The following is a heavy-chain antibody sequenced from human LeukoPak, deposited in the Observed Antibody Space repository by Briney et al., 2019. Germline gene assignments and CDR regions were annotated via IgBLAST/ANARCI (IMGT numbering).Heavy chain of an antibody. CDR2: IYPGDSDT. CDR3: ARTIYYYDSSGSHDAFDI. J-gene: IGHJ3*02. CDR1: GYSFTSYW. Sequence: GESLKISCKGSGYSFTSYWIGWVRQMPVKGLEWMGIIYPGDSDTRYSPSFQGQVTISADKSISTAYLQWSSLKASDTAMYYCARTIYYYDSSGSHDAFDIWGQGTMVTVSS. D-gene: IGHD3-22*01. V-gene: IGHV5-51*01.